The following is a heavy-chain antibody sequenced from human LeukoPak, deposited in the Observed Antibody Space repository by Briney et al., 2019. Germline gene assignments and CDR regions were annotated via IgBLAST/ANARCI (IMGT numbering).Heavy chain of an antibody. J-gene: IGHJ6*03. D-gene: IGHD2-21*01. CDR2: ISYDGSNK. CDR3: ARDVVPYSYYYMDV. V-gene: IGHV3-30*04. Sequence: QSGGSLRLSCAASGFTFSSYTMHWVRQAPGKGLEWVAVISYDGSNKYYTDSVKGRFTISRDNSKNTLYLQMNNLRPEDTAIFYCARDVVPYSYYYMDVWGKGTTVTVSS. CDR1: GFTFSSYT.